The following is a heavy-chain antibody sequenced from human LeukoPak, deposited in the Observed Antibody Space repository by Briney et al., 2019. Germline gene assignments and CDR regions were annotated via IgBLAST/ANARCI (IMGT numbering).Heavy chain of an antibody. V-gene: IGHV4-4*09. CDR1: GGSISSYY. J-gene: IGHJ6*03. D-gene: IGHD3-3*01. CDR3: ARGIFVVVISHYYYYMDV. CDR2: IYTSGST. Sequence: PSETLSLTCTVSGGSISSYYWSWIRQPPGKGLEWIGYIYTSGSTNYNPSLKSRVTISVDTSKNQFSLKLSSVTAADTAVYYCARGIFVVVISHYYYYMDVWGKGTTVTVSS.